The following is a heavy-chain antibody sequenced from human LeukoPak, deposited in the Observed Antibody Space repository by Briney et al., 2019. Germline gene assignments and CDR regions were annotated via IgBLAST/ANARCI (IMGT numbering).Heavy chain of an antibody. CDR2: INPNSGGT. CDR1: GYTVTAYY. J-gene: IGHJ4*02. V-gene: IGHV1-2*04. CDR3: ARGTPGSYLGY. D-gene: IGHD3-16*02. Sequence: ASVKVSCKASGYTVTAYYMHWVRQAPGQGLEWMGWINPNSGGTNYAQKFKGWVTLTRDTSINTTYMELSRLASDVTAVYFCARGTPGSYLGYWGQGTLVTVSP.